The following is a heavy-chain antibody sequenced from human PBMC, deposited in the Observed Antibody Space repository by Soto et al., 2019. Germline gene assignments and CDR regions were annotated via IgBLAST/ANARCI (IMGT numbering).Heavy chain of an antibody. CDR2: VYYGGAIFYSGNI. J-gene: IGHJ3*02. V-gene: IGHV4-39*01. CDR3: VRYDRINMKPYSPEGFHI. D-gene: IGHD3-3*02. Sequence: SETLSLTCTVSGDSISSSNSHWGWTRQPPGKGLEYIGSVYYGGAIFYSGNIYYNPSLKSRVTISVDTSKNQFSLRLSSVTAADTGVYYCVRYDRINMKPYSPEGFHIWGQGTMVTV. CDR1: GDSISSSNSH.